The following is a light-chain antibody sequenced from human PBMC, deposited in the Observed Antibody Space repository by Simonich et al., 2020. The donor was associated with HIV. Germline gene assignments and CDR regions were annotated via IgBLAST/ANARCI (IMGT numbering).Light chain of an antibody. CDR1: QDISNF. J-gene: IGKJ1*01. CDR3: QQYVNLPWT. V-gene: IGKV1-33*01. Sequence: DIQMTQSPSSLSASVGDRDTITCQTSQDISNFLNWYQQKPGEAPKFLIYGASNLEAGVPSRFSGSGSGTDFTFTSSSLQPEDIATYYCQQYVNLPWTFGQGTKVEIK. CDR2: GAS.